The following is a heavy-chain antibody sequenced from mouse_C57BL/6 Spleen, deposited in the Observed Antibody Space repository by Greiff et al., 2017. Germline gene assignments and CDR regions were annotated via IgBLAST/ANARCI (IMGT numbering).Heavy chain of an antibody. J-gene: IGHJ4*01. Sequence: VQGVESGPGLVQPSQSLSITCTASGFSLTSYGVHWVRQSPGQGLEWLGVIWSGGSTDYNAAFISRLSISKDNSTSQVFFKMNSLQADDTAICYCARNNYKVAMDYWGQGTSVTVSS. CDR2: IWSGGST. V-gene: IGHV2-2*01. D-gene: IGHD1-3*01. CDR1: GFSLTSYG. CDR3: ARNNYKVAMDY.